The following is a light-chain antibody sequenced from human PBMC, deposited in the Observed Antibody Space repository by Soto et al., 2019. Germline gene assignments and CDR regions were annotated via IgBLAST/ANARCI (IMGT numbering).Light chain of an antibody. CDR1: SSDIGSHDY. J-gene: IGLJ1*01. V-gene: IGLV2-14*01. Sequence: QSAPTQPASVSGSPGQSITISCTGTSSDIGSHDYVSWYQHHPGKAPKLIIYEVTNRPSGVSDRFSGSKSGNTASLTISRLQAEDDADYHCTSYTINTALVFGTGTKLTVL. CDR2: EVT. CDR3: TSYTINTALV.